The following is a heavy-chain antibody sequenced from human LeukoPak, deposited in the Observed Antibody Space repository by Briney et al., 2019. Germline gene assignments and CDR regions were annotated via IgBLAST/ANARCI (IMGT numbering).Heavy chain of an antibody. CDR2: ISYDGSNK. Sequence: PGRSLRLSCAASGFTFSSYGMHWVRQAPGKGLEWVAVISYDGSNKYYADSVKGRFTISRDNSKNTLYLQMNSLRAEDTAVYYCARDTMVRGVYYFDYWGQGTLVTVSS. CDR3: ARDTMVRGVYYFDY. J-gene: IGHJ4*02. V-gene: IGHV3-30*03. D-gene: IGHD3-10*01. CDR1: GFTFSSYG.